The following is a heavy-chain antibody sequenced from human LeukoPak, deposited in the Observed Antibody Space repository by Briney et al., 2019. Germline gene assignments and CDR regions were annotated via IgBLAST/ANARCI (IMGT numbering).Heavy chain of an antibody. J-gene: IGHJ4*02. CDR2: INPNSGGS. D-gene: IGHD4-17*01. Sequence: GASVKASCKASGYTFTCYYMHWVRQAPGQGREWMGRINPNSGGSNYAQKFQGRVTMTRDTSISTVYMELNRLRSDDTAIYYCARDQNDYGDYNYWGQGTLVTVSS. CDR3: ARDQNDYGDYNY. V-gene: IGHV1-2*06. CDR1: GYTFTCYY.